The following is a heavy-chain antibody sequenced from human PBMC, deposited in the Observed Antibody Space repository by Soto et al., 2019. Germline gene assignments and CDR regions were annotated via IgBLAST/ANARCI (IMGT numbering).Heavy chain of an antibody. Sequence: GESLKISCKGSGYSFTSYWIGWVRQMPGKGLEWRGIIYPGDSDTRYSPSFQGQVTISADKSISTAYLQWSGLKASDTAMYYCARRSSRYYFDYWGQGTLVTVSS. V-gene: IGHV5-51*01. D-gene: IGHD6-13*01. CDR1: GYSFTSYW. CDR3: ARRSSRYYFDY. CDR2: IYPGDSDT. J-gene: IGHJ4*02.